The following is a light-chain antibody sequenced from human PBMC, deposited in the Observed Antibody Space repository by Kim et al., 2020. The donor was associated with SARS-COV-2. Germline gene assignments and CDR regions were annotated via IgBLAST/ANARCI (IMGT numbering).Light chain of an antibody. CDR1: QSVSSNY. CDR3: QQCGSSPWT. J-gene: IGKJ1*01. Sequence: EIVLTQSPGTLSLSPGERVTLSCRASQSVSSNYLAWYQQKPGQAPRLLIYGASSRATGIPDRFSGSGSGTDFTLTISRLEPEDFAVYYCQQCGSSPWTFGQGTKV. CDR2: GAS. V-gene: IGKV3-20*01.